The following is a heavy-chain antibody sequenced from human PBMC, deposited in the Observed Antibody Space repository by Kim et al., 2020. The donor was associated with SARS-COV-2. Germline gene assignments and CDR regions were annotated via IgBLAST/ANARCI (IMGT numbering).Heavy chain of an antibody. D-gene: IGHD2-2*01. V-gene: IGHV3-23*01. CDR1: GFSFSTYD. CDR3: ARESSRRADY. CDR2: ITGRDGST. Sequence: GGSLRLSWAASGFSFSTYDMSWVRQAPGKGLEWVSAITGRDGSTFYADSVKGRFTISRDNSKNTLFLQLNSLRAEDTALYYCARESSRRADYWGQGTLVT. J-gene: IGHJ4*02.